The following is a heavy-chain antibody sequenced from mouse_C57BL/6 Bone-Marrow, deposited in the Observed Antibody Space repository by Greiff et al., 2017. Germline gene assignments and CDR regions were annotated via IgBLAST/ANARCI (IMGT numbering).Heavy chain of an antibody. CDR1: GFTFSSSG. J-gene: IGHJ3*01. D-gene: IGHD1-1*02. V-gene: IGHV5-6*01. CDR3: ARGGGYWFAY. Sequence: EVQRVESGGDLVKPGGSLKLSCAASGFTFSSSGMSWVRQTPDKRLEWVATISSGGSYTYYPDSVKGRFTISRDNAKNTLYLQMSSLKSEDTAMYYCARGGGYWFAYWGQGTLVTVSA. CDR2: ISSGGSYT.